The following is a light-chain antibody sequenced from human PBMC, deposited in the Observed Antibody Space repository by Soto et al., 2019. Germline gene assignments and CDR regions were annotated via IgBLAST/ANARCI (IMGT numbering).Light chain of an antibody. CDR1: QSVSSY. Sequence: EIVVTKSPATLSLSPRERATLSCRASQSVSSYLAWYQQKPGQAPRLLIYDASNRATGIPARFSGSGSGTDFTLTLSSLEPEDFAVYYCQQRSNLSITFGQGTRLEI. CDR3: QQRSNLSIT. V-gene: IGKV3-11*01. J-gene: IGKJ5*01. CDR2: DAS.